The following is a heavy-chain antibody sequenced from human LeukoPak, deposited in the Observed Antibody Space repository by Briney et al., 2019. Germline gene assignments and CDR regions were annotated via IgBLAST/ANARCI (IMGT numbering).Heavy chain of an antibody. Sequence: GASLRLSCVASGFTFSNYAMSWVRQAPGKGLEWVSAITGSGGNTYYADSMKGRFTISRDNSKNTVFLQMNSLRAEDTAVYYCAKWGDYDVLTGYYVSNYWGQGTLVTVSS. CDR2: ITGSGGNT. CDR3: AKWGDYDVLTGYYVSNY. J-gene: IGHJ4*02. CDR1: GFTFSNYA. V-gene: IGHV3-23*01. D-gene: IGHD3-9*01.